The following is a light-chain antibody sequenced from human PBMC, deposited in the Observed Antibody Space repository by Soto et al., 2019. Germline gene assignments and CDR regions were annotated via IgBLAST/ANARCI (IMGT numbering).Light chain of an antibody. CDR2: KAS. CDR1: QSINIW. Sequence: DIQMTQSPSTLSASLGDSVTITCRASQSINIWLAWYQQKPGKAPKLLIYKASSLESGFPSRFSGSGSGTEFTLTISSLQPDDFATYYCQQYNDYPYTFGQGTKLEIK. CDR3: QQYNDYPYT. J-gene: IGKJ2*01. V-gene: IGKV1-5*03.